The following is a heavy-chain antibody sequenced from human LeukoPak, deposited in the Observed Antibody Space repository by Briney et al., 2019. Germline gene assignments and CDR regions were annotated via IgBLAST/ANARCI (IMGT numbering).Heavy chain of an antibody. J-gene: IGHJ6*03. CDR2: ISGSGGST. CDR3: ARGTRAVPAATYYYYYYMDV. CDR1: GFTFTPYA. Sequence: GGSLRLSCSASGFTFTPYAMSWVRQAPGKGLEWVSSISGSGGSTYFADSVKGWFTISRDNSKNTLYLQMNSLRAEDTAVYYCARGTRAVPAATYYYYYYMDVWGKGTTVTVSS. V-gene: IGHV3-23*01. D-gene: IGHD2-2*01.